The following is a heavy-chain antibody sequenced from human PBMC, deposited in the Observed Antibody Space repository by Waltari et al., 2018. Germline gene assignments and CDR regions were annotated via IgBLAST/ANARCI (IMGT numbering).Heavy chain of an antibody. D-gene: IGHD2-2*01. Sequence: QVQLVQSGAEVKKPGSSVKVSCKASGGTFSSYAISWVRQAPGHGLEWMGGIIPSFATANYEQKFQGRVTITADESTSTAYMELSSLRSEDTAVYYCARPYCSSTSCDRSLDYWGQGTLVTVSS. CDR2: IIPSFATA. CDR1: GGTFSSYA. V-gene: IGHV1-69*12. CDR3: ARPYCSSTSCDRSLDY. J-gene: IGHJ4*02.